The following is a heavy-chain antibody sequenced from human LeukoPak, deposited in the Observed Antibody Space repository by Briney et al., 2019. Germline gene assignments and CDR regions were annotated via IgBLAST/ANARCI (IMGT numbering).Heavy chain of an antibody. V-gene: IGHV4-39*01. CDR2: IYYSGST. Sequence: KSSETLSLTCTVSGGSISSSSYYWGWVRQPPGKGLEWIGSIYYSGSTYYNPSLKSRVTISVDTSKNQSSLKLSSVTAADTAVYYCARPRGWLRPDAFDIWGQGTMVTVSS. D-gene: IGHD6-19*01. CDR1: GGSISSSSYY. CDR3: ARPRGWLRPDAFDI. J-gene: IGHJ3*02.